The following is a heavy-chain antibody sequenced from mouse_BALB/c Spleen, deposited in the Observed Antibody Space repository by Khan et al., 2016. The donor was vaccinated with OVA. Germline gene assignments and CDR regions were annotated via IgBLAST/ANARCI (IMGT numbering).Heavy chain of an antibody. CDR2: TNPTNGRT. D-gene: IGHD2-5*01. J-gene: IGHJ2*01. Sequence: QVQLQQPGAELVKAGASVKMSCKASGYTFTSYWMHWVKQRLGQGLEWFAETNPTNGRTYYNEKFKRKDTLTVDKSSSTAYMLLSGPTFEDSAVEYCARIKKIVTTYFDYWGQGTTLTVSS. CDR1: GYTFTSYW. V-gene: IGHV1S81*02. CDR3: ARIKKIVTTYFDY.